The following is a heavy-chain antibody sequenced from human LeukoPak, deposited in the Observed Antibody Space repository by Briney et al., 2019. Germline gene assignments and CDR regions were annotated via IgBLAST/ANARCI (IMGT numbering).Heavy chain of an antibody. J-gene: IGHJ4*02. D-gene: IGHD3-10*01. V-gene: IGHV4-39*07. CDR3: ARGYYYGSGSSDYHFDY. Sequence: PSETLSLTCTVSGGSISSSSYYWGWIRQPPGRGLEWIGSIYYSGSTYYNPSLKSRVTISVDTSKNQFSLKLSSVTAADTAVYYCARGYYYGSGSSDYHFDYWGQGTLVTVSS. CDR1: GGSISSSSYY. CDR2: IYYSGST.